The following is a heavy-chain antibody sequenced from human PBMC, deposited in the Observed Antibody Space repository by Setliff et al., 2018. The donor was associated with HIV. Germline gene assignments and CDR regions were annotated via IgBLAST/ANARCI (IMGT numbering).Heavy chain of an antibody. J-gene: IGHJ4*02. CDR1: GDSISSGGYY. D-gene: IGHD6-13*01. V-gene: IGHV4-31*03. Sequence: PSETLSLTCTVSGDSISSGGYYWSWIRQHPGKGLEWIGYIHYSGSSYYNPSLRSRVTISVDTSKNQFSLKLGSVTAADTAVYYCARAGYNSRPYYFDYWVQGTLVTVSS. CDR2: IHYSGSS. CDR3: ARAGYNSRPYYFDY.